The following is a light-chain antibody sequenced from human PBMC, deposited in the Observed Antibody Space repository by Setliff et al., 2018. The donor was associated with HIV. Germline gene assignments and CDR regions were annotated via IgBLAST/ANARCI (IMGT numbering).Light chain of an antibody. CDR1: GGGS. J-gene: IGLJ1*01. CDR3: QVWDSTTDHYV. V-gene: IGLV2-14*03. Sequence: QSVLTQPASVSGSPGQSITISCSGTGGGSVSWYQQHPGKAPKVMIYDVSYRPSGVSNRFSGSKSGNTASLTISRVDAGDEADYYCQVWDSTTDHYVFGSGTKGTVL. CDR2: DVS.